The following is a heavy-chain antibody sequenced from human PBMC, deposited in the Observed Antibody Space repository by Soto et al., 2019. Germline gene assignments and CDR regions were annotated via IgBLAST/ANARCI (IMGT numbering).Heavy chain of an antibody. CDR1: GGSISSGCYY. CDR2: IYYIGST. D-gene: IGHD3-3*01. Sequence: SETLSLTCTVSGGSISSGCYYWSWIRQHPGKGLEWIGYIYYIGSTYYNPSLKSRVTISVDTSKNQFSLKLSSVTAADTAVYYCARGLRFLASWFDPWGQGTLVTVSS. V-gene: IGHV4-31*03. CDR3: ARGLRFLASWFDP. J-gene: IGHJ5*02.